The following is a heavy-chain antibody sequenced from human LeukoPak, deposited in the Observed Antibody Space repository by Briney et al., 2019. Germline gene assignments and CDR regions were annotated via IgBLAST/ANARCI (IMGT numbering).Heavy chain of an antibody. J-gene: IGHJ4*01. CDR2: IRGSGGTT. CDR1: GFTLNSYA. V-gene: IGHV3-23*01. CDR3: SDSRDRIGRFDY. Sequence: PGGSLRLSWAASGFTLNSYATSWVRQAPGKGLEWVSAIRGSGGTTYYADSVKGRFTISRDNSKNTVYLQMNSLRAEATAIYYCSDSRDRIGRFDYWGQGTLVTVSS. D-gene: IGHD3-22*01.